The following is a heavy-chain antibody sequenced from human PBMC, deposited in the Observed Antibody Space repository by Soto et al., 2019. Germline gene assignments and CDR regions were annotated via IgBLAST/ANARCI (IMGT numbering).Heavy chain of an antibody. CDR3: ASREQLAPAHDYYCGMDV. D-gene: IGHD6-6*01. V-gene: IGHV6-1*01. J-gene: IGHJ6*02. Sequence: SQTRSLTCXISGDSVSSNSAAWNWIRQSPSRGLEWLGRTYYRSKWYNDYAVSVKSRITINPDTSKNQFSLQLNSVTPEDTAVYYCASREQLAPAHDYYCGMDVWGQGTTVTVSS. CDR2: TYYRSKWYN. CDR1: GDSVSSNSAA.